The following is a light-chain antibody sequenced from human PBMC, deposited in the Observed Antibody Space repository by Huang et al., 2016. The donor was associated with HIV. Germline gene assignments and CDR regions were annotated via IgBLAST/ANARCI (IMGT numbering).Light chain of an antibody. V-gene: IGKV3-15*01. J-gene: IGKJ1*01. CDR1: QNIDTN. CDR3: HQYNDWPPWT. CDR2: VAS. Sequence: EIVMTQSPATLSVSPGERAILLCRASQNIDTNVAWYQQKPGQAPRLLIVVASTRATGIAARFTGGGAETDCTLTINIVQSEDVSMYYCHQYNDWPPWTFGQGTRVEI.